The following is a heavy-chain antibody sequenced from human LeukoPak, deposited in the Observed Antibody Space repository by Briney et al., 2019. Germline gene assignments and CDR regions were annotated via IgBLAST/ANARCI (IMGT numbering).Heavy chain of an antibody. J-gene: IGHJ4*01. CDR2: INHSGST. CDR3: ARHERRRNSSWLPHFDY. CDR1: GGSFSGYY. Sequence: PSETLSLTCAVYGGSFSGYYWSWIRQPPGKGLEWIGEINHSGSTNYNPSLKSRVTISVDTSKNQFSLKLSSVTAADTAVYYCARHERRRNSSWLPHFDYWGHGTLVTVSS. V-gene: IGHV4-34*01. D-gene: IGHD6-13*01.